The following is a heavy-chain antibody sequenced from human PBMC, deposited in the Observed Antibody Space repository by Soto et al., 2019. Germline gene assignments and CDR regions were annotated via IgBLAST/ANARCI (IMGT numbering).Heavy chain of an antibody. D-gene: IGHD3-10*01. CDR1: GFTFSSYS. Sequence: GGSLRLSCAASGFTFSSYSMHWVRQAPGKGLEWVSYISGSIGYADSVKGRFTISRDNAKNSLYLQMNSLRAEDTALYYCAKDRGTMGYYMDVWGKGTTVTVSS. CDR2: ISGSI. J-gene: IGHJ6*03. V-gene: IGHV3-48*04. CDR3: AKDRGTMGYYMDV.